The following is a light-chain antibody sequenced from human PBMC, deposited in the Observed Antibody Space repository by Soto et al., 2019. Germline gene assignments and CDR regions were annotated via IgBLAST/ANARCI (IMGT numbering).Light chain of an antibody. CDR2: GAS. J-gene: IGKJ1*01. V-gene: IGKV3-15*01. CDR3: QQYHRWPWT. Sequence: LMTQSPDSLSVSPGERATLSCRASESVSSSLAWYQHKPGQGPRLLIYGASTRATGIPARFSGSGSETEFTLIINSLQSDDFAVYYCQQYHRWPWTFGQGTKVEI. CDR1: ESVSSS.